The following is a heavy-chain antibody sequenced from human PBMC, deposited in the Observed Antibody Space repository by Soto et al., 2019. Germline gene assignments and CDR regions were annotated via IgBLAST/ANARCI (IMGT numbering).Heavy chain of an antibody. V-gene: IGHV1-69*06. CDR1: GFTFNVYG. D-gene: IGHD1-26*01. CDR2: LIPIYDEP. Sequence: QVQLVQSGAEVKNPGSSVRVSCKTSGFTFNVYGIHWVRQAPGQGLEWMGGLIPIYDEPNYAQKFQGRVTITADKATATVYLELNRLRSEDTAVYFCARVREPHLDHYGLDVWGQGNTVTVPS. CDR3: ARVREPHLDHYGLDV. J-gene: IGHJ6*02.